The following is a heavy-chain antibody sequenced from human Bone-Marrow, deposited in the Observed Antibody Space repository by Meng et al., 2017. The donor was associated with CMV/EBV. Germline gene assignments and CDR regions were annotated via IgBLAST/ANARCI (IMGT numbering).Heavy chain of an antibody. CDR3: ARALTYYDFWSGYSPNYFDY. D-gene: IGHD3-3*01. CDR1: GGSISSSRYY. V-gene: IGHV4-39*01. CDR2: IYYSGST. Sequence: SETLSLTCTVSGGSISSSRYYWGWIRQPPGKGLEWIGSIYYSGSTYYNPSLKSRVTISVDTSKNQFSLKLSSVTAADTAMYYCARALTYYDFWSGYSPNYFDYWGQGTLVTSPQ. J-gene: IGHJ4*02.